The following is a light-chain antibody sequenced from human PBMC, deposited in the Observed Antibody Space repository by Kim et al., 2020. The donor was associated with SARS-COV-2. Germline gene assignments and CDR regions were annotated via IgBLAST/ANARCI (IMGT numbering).Light chain of an antibody. V-gene: IGLV10-54*01. J-gene: IGLJ3*02. CDR3: SAWDSSLSAWV. CDR1: SNNVGNQG. CDR2: RNN. Sequence: QAGLTQPPSVSKGLRQTATLTCTGNSNNVGNQGADWLQQHQGHPPKLLSYRNNNRPSGISERLSASRSVNTASLTITGLQPEDEADYYCSAWDSSLSAWVFGGGTQLTVL.